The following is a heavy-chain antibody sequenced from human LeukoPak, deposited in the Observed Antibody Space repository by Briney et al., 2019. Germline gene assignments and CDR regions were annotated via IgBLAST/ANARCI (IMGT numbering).Heavy chain of an antibody. CDR3: ARQAYYYGMDV. CDR2: IYYSGST. J-gene: IGHJ6*02. V-gene: IGHV4-59*08. CDR1: GGSISSYY. Sequence: SETLSLTCTVSGGSISSYYWSWIRQPPGKGLEWIGYIYYSGSTNYNPSLKSRVTISVDTSKNQFSLKLSSVTAADTAVYYCARQAYYYGMDVWGQGTTVTLSS.